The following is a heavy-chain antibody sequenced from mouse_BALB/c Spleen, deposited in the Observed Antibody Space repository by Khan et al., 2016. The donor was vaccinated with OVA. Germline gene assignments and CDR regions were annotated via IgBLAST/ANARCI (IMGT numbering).Heavy chain of an antibody. CDR2: INTNTGEP. CDR1: GYTFTNYG. J-gene: IGHJ2*01. Sequence: QIQLVQSGPELKKPGETVKISCKASGYTFTNYGMNWVKQAPGKGLRWMGWINTNTGEPTYAEEFMGRFAFSLETYASTAYLKINNLKNEDTATYFCAKEITSLFDYWGQGTTLTVSS. D-gene: IGHD1-1*01. CDR3: AKEITSLFDY. V-gene: IGHV9-3*02.